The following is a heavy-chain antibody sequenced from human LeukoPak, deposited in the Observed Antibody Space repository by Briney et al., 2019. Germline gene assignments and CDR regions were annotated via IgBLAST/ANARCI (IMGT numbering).Heavy chain of an antibody. CDR3: ARAKYNSGWYLDY. CDR1: GGSISSGDYY. D-gene: IGHD6-19*01. CDR2: IHYSGST. Sequence: RSSETLSLTCTVSGGSISSGDYYWTWIRQHPGKGRGWIGYIHYSGSTYYNPSLKSRLTISVDTSKNQFSLKVSSVTAADTAVYYCARAKYNSGWYLDYWGQGTLVTVSS. V-gene: IGHV4-31*03. J-gene: IGHJ4*02.